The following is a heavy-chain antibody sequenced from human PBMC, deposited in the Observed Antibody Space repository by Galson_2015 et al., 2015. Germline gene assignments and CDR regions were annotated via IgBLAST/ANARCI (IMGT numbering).Heavy chain of an antibody. Sequence: SVKVSCKASGYTFTSYGISWVRQAPGQGLEWMGWISAYNGNTNYAQKLQGRVTMTTDTSTSTAYMELRSLRSDDTAVYYCARVSGSIAAAGQGGYNWFDPWGQGTLVTVSS. J-gene: IGHJ5*02. V-gene: IGHV1-18*04. CDR2: ISAYNGNT. CDR3: ARVSGSIAAAGQGGYNWFDP. D-gene: IGHD6-13*01. CDR1: GYTFTSYG.